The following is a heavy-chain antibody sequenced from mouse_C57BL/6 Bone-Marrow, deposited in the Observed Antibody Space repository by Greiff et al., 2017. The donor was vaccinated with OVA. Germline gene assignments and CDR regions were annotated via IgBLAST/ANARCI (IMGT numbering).Heavy chain of an antibody. V-gene: IGHV3-8*01. CDR1: GYSITSDY. D-gene: IGHD4-1*01. Sequence: VQLKESGPGLAKPSQTLSLTCSVTGYSITSDYWNWIRKFPGHKLEYMGYISSSGSTYYNPSLKSRISITRDTSKNQYYLQLNSVTTEDTATYYGARRTGTDYYAMDYWGQGTSVTVSS. CDR2: ISSSGST. J-gene: IGHJ4*01. CDR3: ARRTGTDYYAMDY.